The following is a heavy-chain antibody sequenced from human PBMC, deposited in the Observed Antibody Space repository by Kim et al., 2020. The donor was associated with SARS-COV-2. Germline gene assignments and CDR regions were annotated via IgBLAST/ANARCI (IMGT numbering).Heavy chain of an antibody. CDR3: AGHNLEIFDY. Sequence: ETKYSPSFQGHVTISAEKSSSTAHMQESSLKASDTAMYYCAGHNLEIFDYWGQGTLVTVSS. J-gene: IGHJ4*02. CDR2: ET. V-gene: IGHV5-51*01. D-gene: IGHD1-1*01.